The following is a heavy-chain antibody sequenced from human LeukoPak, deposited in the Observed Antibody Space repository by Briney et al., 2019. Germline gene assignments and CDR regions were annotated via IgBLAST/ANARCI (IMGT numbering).Heavy chain of an antibody. CDR2: ISYDGSNK. V-gene: IGHV3-30-3*01. CDR1: GFTFSSYA. CDR3: ARIPRYCSSTSCRPWLDYYYYMDV. J-gene: IGHJ6*03. Sequence: GSLRLSCAASGFTFSSYAMHWVRQAPGKGLEWVAVISYDGSNKYYADSAKGRFTISRDNSKNTLYLQMNSLRAEDTAVYYCARIPRYCSSTSCRPWLDYYYYMDVWGKGTTVTVSS. D-gene: IGHD2-2*01.